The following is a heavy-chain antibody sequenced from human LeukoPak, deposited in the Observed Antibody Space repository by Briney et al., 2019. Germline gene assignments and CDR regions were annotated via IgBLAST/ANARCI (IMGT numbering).Heavy chain of an antibody. CDR2: IKQDGSEK. CDR1: GFTFSSYL. J-gene: IGHJ4*02. CDR3: AKARRYCSSTSCYGY. D-gene: IGHD2-2*01. Sequence: GGSLRLSCAASGFTFSSYLMSWVPQAPGRGLEEVANIKQDGSEKYYVDSVKGRFTISRDNAKNSLFLQMNSLRAEDTAVYYCAKARRYCSSTSCYGYWGQGTLVTVSS. V-gene: IGHV3-7*01.